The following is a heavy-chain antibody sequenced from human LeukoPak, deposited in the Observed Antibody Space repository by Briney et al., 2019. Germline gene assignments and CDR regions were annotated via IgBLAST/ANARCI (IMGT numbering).Heavy chain of an antibody. CDR1: GYTFTGHY. V-gene: IGHV1-2*02. CDR3: ARPYFQWELRY. CDR2: INPNSGGT. D-gene: IGHD1-26*01. Sequence: ASVKVSCKASGYTFTGHYIHWVRQAPGQGLEWMGWINPNSGGTNYAQKFQGRVTMTRDTSISTVYMEMSRLRYDDTAVYYCARPYFQWELRYWGPGTLVTVSS. J-gene: IGHJ4*02.